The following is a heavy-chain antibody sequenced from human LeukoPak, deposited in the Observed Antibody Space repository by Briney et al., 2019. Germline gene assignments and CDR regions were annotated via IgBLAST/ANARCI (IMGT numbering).Heavy chain of an antibody. CDR1: GYTFTGYY. CDR3: ARDVLTTFGYFSAADDF. V-gene: IGHV1-2*02. CDR2: INPNSGGT. J-gene: IGHJ4*02. D-gene: IGHD3-10*02. Sequence: GASVKVSCKASGYTFTGYYMHWVRQAPGQGLEWMGWINPNSGGTNYAQKFQGRVTMTRDTSISTAYMELSRLRSDDTAVYYCARDVLTTFGYFSAADDFWGQGTLVTVSS.